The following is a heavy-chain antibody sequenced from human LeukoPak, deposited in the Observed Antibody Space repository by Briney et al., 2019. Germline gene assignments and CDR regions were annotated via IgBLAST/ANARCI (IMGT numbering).Heavy chain of an antibody. D-gene: IGHD2-21*02. J-gene: IGHJ4*02. CDR3: ARGGSTDSIHSCGGNCYFLDY. V-gene: IGHV1-2*02. CDR2: INPNSGGT. Sequence: GASVKVSCKASGYTFISYYMHWVRQAPGQGLEWMGWINPNSGGTNYAQKFQGRVIMTRDTSISTAYMELSRLGSDDTAVYYCARGGSTDSIHSCGGNCYFLDYWGQGTLVTVSS. CDR1: GYTFISYY.